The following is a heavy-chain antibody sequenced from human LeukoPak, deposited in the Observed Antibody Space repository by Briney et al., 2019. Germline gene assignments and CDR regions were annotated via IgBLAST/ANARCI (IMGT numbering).Heavy chain of an antibody. CDR2: INDNGGST. V-gene: IGHV3-23*01. CDR3: AKEHSGSYPDPNRENWFDP. CDR1: GFTFSNYT. D-gene: IGHD3-10*01. Sequence: GGSLRLSCAASGFTFSNYTMTWVRQAPGKGLEWVSAINDNGGSTYFPDSVKGRFTISRDSSKNTLYLQMNSLRAEDTAVYYCAKEHSGSYPDPNRENWFDPWGQGTLVTVSS. J-gene: IGHJ5*02.